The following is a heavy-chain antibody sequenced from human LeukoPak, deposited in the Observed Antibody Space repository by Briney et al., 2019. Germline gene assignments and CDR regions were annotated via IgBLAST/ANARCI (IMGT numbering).Heavy chain of an antibody. CDR3: ARQGGTGVSIDY. D-gene: IGHD7-27*01. V-gene: IGHV5-51*01. Sequence: LGESLKISCKGSGYRFTTYWIGWVRQMPGKGLEWMGIINPGDSDTRYSPSFRGQVTLSVDKSISTAYLQWSSLKASDTAMYYCARQGGTGVSIDYWGQGTLVTVSS. CDR2: INPGDSDT. J-gene: IGHJ4*02. CDR1: GYRFTTYW.